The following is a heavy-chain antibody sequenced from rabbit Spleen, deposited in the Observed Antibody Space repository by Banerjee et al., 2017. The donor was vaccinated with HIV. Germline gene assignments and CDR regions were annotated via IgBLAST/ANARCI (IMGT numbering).Heavy chain of an antibody. D-gene: IGHD6-1*01. CDR2: IYTGSSGKT. V-gene: IGHV1S40*01. Sequence: QSLEESGGDLVKPGASLTLTCTASGFSFSGSHYMCWVRQAPGKGLEWIACIYTGSSGKTYYASGVNGRFAVSRSTSLNTVTLQMTSLTAADTATYLCARDIGGGYDYPYYFNLWGPGTLVTVS. CDR1: GFSFSGSHY. J-gene: IGHJ4*01. CDR3: ARDIGGGYDYPYYFNL.